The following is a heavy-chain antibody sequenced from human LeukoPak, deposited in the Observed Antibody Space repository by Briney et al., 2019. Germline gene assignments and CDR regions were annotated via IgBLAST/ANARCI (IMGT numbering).Heavy chain of an antibody. CDR3: ARLWFGELNNWFDP. D-gene: IGHD3-10*01. Sequence: AVKVSCKASGGTFSSYAISWVRQAPGQGLEWMGGIIPIFGTANYAQKFQGRVTITADESTSTAYMELSSLRSEDTAVYYCARLWFGELNNWFDPWGQGTLVTVSS. J-gene: IGHJ5*02. CDR2: IIPIFGTA. V-gene: IGHV1-69*13. CDR1: GGTFSSYA.